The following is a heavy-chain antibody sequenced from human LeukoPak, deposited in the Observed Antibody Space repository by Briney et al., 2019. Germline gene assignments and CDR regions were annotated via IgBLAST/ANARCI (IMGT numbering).Heavy chain of an antibody. CDR3: ARVSGYGDY. Sequence: SGTLSLTCAVYGGSFSGYYWSWIRQPPGKGLEWIGEINHSGSTNYNPSLKSRVTISVDTSKNQFSLKLSSVTAADTAVYYCARVSGYGDYWGQGTLVTVSS. CDR2: INHSGST. V-gene: IGHV4-34*01. CDR1: GGSFSGYY. J-gene: IGHJ4*02. D-gene: IGHD3-22*01.